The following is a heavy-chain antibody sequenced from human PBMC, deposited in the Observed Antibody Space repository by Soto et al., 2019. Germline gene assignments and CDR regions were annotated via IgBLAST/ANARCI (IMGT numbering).Heavy chain of an antibody. CDR2: IYWDADN. Sequence: QITLKESGPTLVKPTQTLTLTCTFSGFSLTNNGEAVGWFRQSPGKALEWLVLIYWDADNRYNPTLRTRLSTTKETSKNLVVLTLTNMDPVDTATYYCARYVATSPAGWFEPWGQGIPVTVSS. V-gene: IGHV2-5*02. CDR3: ARYVATSPAGWFEP. J-gene: IGHJ5*02. CDR1: GFSLTNNGEA. D-gene: IGHD3-10*02.